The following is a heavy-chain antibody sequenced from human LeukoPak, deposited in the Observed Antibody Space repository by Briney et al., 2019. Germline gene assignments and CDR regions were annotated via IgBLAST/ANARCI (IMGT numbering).Heavy chain of an antibody. V-gene: IGHV4-4*07. CDR1: GYSISSGYY. CDR2: IDTSGST. Sequence: SETLSLTCNVSGYSISSGYYWSWIRQPAGKGLEWIERIDTSGSTNYNPSLRSRVTMSVDTSKNQFSLKLNSVTAADTAVYYCARDHGSMVRGVIHYYFDYWGQGTLVTVSS. CDR3: ARDHGSMVRGVIHYYFDY. J-gene: IGHJ4*02. D-gene: IGHD3-10*01.